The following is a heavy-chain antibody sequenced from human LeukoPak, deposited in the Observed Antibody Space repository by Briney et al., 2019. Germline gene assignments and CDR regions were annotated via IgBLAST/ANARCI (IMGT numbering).Heavy chain of an antibody. J-gene: IGHJ4*02. V-gene: IGHV3-7*03. CDR1: GFTFSSYW. CDR2: IKQDGSEK. Sequence: PGGSLRLSCAASGFTFSSYWMSWVRQAPGKGLEWVANIKQDGSEKYYVDPVKGRFTISRDNAKNSLYLQMNSLRAEDTAVYYCARGYDSSGYYPALWYFDYWGQGTLVTVSS. D-gene: IGHD3-22*01. CDR3: ARGYDSSGYYPALWYFDY.